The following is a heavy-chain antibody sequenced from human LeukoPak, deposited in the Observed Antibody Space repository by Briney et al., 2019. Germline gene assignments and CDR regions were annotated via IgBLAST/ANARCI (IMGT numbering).Heavy chain of an antibody. CDR1: GGTFSSYA. J-gene: IGHJ4*02. CDR2: IIPIFGTA. V-gene: IGHV1-69*05. CDR3: ARTYYYDSSGYSPLDY. Sequence: WASVKVSCKASGGTFSSYAISWVRQAPGQGLEWMGGIIPIFGTANYAQKFQGRVTMTRDTSISTAYMELSRLRSDDTAVYYCARTYYYDSSGYSPLDYWGQGTLVTVSS. D-gene: IGHD3-22*01.